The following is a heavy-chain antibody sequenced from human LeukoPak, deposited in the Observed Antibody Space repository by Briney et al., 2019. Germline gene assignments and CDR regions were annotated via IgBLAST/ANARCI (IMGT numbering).Heavy chain of an antibody. CDR1: DGSISSSNYY. J-gene: IGHJ4*02. CDR3: ARRGLGFDY. D-gene: IGHD3-10*01. Sequence: TSETLSLTCTVSDGSISSSNYYWGWIRQPPGKGLEWIGYIYYSGSTYYNPSLKSRVTISVDTSKNQFSLKLSSVTAADTAVYYCARRGLGFDYWGQGTLVTVSS. CDR2: IYYSGST. V-gene: IGHV4-39*01.